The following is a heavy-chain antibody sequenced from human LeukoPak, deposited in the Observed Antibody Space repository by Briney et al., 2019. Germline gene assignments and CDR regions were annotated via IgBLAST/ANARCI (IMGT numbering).Heavy chain of an antibody. V-gene: IGHV3-72*01. CDR2: TRNKANSYTT. Sequence: GGSLRLSCAASGFTFSDHYMDWVRQAPGKGLEWVGRTRNKANSYTTEYAASVKGRFTISRDDSKNPLYLQMNSLKTEDTAVYYCARGPLYYYYGMDVWGQGTTVTVSS. CDR3: ARGPLYYYYGMDV. CDR1: GFTFSDHY. J-gene: IGHJ6*02.